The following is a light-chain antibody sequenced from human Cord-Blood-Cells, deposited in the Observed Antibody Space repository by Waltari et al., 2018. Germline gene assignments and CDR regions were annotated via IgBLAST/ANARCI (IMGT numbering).Light chain of an antibody. CDR1: QSISSY. CDR3: QQSYSTPQT. V-gene: IGKV1-39*01. J-gene: IGKJ1*01. Sequence: DIQMTQSPYSLSASVGDRVTITCRASQSISSYLNWYHQKPGKAPKLLIYAASSLQSGVPARFRGSGSGTDFTLAISSLQPEEFATYYCQQSYSTPQTFGQGTKVEIK. CDR2: AAS.